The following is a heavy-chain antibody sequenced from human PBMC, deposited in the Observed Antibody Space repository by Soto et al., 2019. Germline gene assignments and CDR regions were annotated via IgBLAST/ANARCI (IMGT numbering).Heavy chain of an antibody. D-gene: IGHD1-1*01. J-gene: IGHJ4*02. Sequence: QVHLVQSGAEVKKSGASVKVSCKGSGYDFTTYGITWVRQAPGPGLEWMAWISANNGNTDYAQKLQGRVTVTRDTSTSTAYMELRSLRSDDTAVYYCARGRYGDYWGQGALVTVSS. V-gene: IGHV1-18*01. CDR3: ARGRYGDY. CDR2: ISANNGNT. CDR1: GYDFTTYG.